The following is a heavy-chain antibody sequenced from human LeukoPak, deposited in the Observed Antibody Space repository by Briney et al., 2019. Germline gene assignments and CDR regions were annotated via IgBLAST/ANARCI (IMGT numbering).Heavy chain of an antibody. CDR2: INHSGST. J-gene: IGHJ5*02. CDR3: ARGGPWRPITMVRGVTNWFDP. D-gene: IGHD3-10*01. V-gene: IGHV4-34*01. Sequence: SETLSLTCAVYGGSFSGYYWSWIRQPPGKGLEWIGEINHSGSTNYNPSLKGRVTISVDTSKNQFSLKLSSVTAADTAVYYCARGGPWRPITMVRGVTNWFDPWGQGTLVTVSS. CDR1: GGSFSGYY.